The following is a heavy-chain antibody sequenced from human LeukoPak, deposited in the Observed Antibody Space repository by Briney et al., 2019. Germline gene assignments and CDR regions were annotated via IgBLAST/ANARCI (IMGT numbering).Heavy chain of an antibody. CDR3: ARHRLNYYDSSHDAFDI. J-gene: IGHJ3*02. D-gene: IGHD3-22*01. Sequence: GESLKISCEASGYSFRNYWIAWVRQMPGKGPECMGPIYPADSDTRYSPSFQGQVTISADKSISTAYLQWSSLKASDTAMYYCARHRLNYYDSSHDAFDIWGQGTMVTVSS. V-gene: IGHV5-51*01. CDR2: IYPADSDT. CDR1: GYSFRNYW.